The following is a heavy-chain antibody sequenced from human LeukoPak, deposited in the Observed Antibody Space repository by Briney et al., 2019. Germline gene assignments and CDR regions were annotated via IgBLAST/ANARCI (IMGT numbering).Heavy chain of an antibody. CDR2: INAGNGNT. CDR3: ARDPLDNYDILTGYYTPTFDY. V-gene: IGHV1-3*01. J-gene: IGHJ4*02. D-gene: IGHD3-9*01. Sequence: GASVKVSCKASGYTFTSYAMHWVRQAPGQRLERMGWINAGNGNTKYSQKFQGRVTITRDTSASTAYMELSSLRSEDTAVYYCARDPLDNYDILTGYYTPTFDYWGQGTLVTVSS. CDR1: GYTFTSYA.